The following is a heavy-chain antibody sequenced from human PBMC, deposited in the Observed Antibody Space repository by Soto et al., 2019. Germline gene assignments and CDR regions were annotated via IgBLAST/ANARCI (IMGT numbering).Heavy chain of an antibody. D-gene: IGHD6-6*01. Sequence: QVQLVQSGAEVKKPGASVKVSCKASGYTFTSYDINWVRQATGQGLEWMGWMNPNSGNTGYAQKFQGRVTMTRNTSRSTAYMELSSLRSEDTAVYYCARDRTYSSSSFYYYYGMDVWGQGTTVTVSS. CDR2: MNPNSGNT. J-gene: IGHJ6*02. CDR3: ARDRTYSSSSFYYYYGMDV. V-gene: IGHV1-8*01. CDR1: GYTFTSYD.